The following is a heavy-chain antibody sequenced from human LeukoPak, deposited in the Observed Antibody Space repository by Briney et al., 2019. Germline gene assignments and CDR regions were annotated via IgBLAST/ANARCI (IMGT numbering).Heavy chain of an antibody. CDR3: AKDSPSLIVVVPAAILDY. CDR2: ISGSGGST. J-gene: IGHJ4*02. CDR1: GFTFSSYG. D-gene: IGHD2-2*01. Sequence: GGSLRLSCAASGFTFSSYGMSWVRQAPGKGLEWVSAISGSGGSTYYADSVKGRFTISRDNSKNTLYLQMNSLRAEDTAVYYCAKDSPSLIVVVPAAILDYWGQGTLVTVSS. V-gene: IGHV3-23*01.